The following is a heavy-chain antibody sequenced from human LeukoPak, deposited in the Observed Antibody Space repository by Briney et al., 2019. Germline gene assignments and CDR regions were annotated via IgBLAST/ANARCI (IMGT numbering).Heavy chain of an antibody. J-gene: IGHJ4*02. CDR1: GFTFDDYA. D-gene: IGHD6-13*01. CDR3: AKASRYSSSSAHFDY. V-gene: IGHV3-9*01. Sequence: GRSLRLSCAASGFTFDDYAMHWVRQAPGKGLEWVSGISWNSGSIGYADSVKGRFTISRDNAKNSLYLQMNSLRAEDTALYYCAKASRYSSSSAHFDYWGQGTLVTVSS. CDR2: ISWNSGSI.